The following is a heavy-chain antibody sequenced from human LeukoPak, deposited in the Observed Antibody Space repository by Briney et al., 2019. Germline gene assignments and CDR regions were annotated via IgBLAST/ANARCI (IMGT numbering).Heavy chain of an antibody. CDR2: ISGSGSST. D-gene: IGHD6-13*01. J-gene: IGHJ4*02. CDR1: GFTFSNYD. Sequence: GVALRRSCAASGFTFSNYDMGWVRQAPGEGLEWVSSISGSGSSTYYADSVKGRFTISRDNPKNAQYLQMSSLRAEDTAVYYCAKAIAATGRWWIFDYWGQGTLVTVSS. V-gene: IGHV3-23*01. CDR3: AKAIAATGRWWIFDY.